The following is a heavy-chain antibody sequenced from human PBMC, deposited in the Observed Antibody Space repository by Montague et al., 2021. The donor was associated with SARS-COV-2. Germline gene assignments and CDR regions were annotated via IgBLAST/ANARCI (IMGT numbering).Heavy chain of an antibody. CDR1: GGSISSYY. D-gene: IGHD3-10*01. CDR3: AGGSGIINFYNPGMGV. CDR2: IYTSGTT. J-gene: IGHJ6*02. V-gene: IGHV4-4*07. Sequence: SETRSLTCTVSGGSISSYYWSWIRQPAGKGLEWIGRIYTSGTTNYNPSLKSRVTMSVDTSKNQFSLKLSSVTAADTAVYYCAGGSGIINFYNPGMGVWGQGTTVTVSS.